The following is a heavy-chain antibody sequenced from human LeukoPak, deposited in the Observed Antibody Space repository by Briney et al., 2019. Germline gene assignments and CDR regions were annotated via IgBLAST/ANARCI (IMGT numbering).Heavy chain of an antibody. J-gene: IGHJ4*02. CDR2: IYYSGST. V-gene: IGHV4-59*01. D-gene: IGHD3-10*01. CDR3: ARSSRAGFDY. Sequence: SETLSLTCTVSGVSISSYYWSWIRQPPGKGLEWIGYIYYSGSTNYNPSLKSRVTISVDTSKNQFSLKLSSVTAADTAVYYCARSSRAGFDYWGQGTLVTVSS. CDR1: GVSISSYY.